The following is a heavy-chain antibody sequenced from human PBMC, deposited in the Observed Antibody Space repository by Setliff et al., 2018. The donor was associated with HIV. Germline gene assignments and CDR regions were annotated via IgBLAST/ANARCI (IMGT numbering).Heavy chain of an antibody. D-gene: IGHD4-17*01. CDR3: ARVQMAYAAFDV. CDR2: IYFTGSS. V-gene: IGHV4-59*01. CDR1: GGSISTYY. J-gene: IGHJ3*01. Sequence: SETLSLTCTVSGGSISTYYWSWIRQPPGKGLEWIGSIYFTGSSDNNPSLKSRVTLSVDTSKHQFSLKLSPVTAADTAVYYCARVQMAYAAFDVWGRGTMVTVSS.